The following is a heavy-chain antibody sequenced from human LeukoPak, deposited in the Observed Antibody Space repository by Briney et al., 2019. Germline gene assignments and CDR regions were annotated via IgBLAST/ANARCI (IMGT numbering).Heavy chain of an antibody. V-gene: IGHV1-18*01. CDR3: ARRLDYGDYDWFDP. CDR1: GYTFTSYG. CDR2: ISAYNGNT. Sequence: ASVKVSRKASGYTFTSYGISWVRQAPGQGLEWMGWISAYNGNTNYAQKFQGRVTMTRDTSISTAYMELSRLRSDDTAVYYCARRLDYGDYDWFDPWGQGTLVTVSS. D-gene: IGHD4-17*01. J-gene: IGHJ5*02.